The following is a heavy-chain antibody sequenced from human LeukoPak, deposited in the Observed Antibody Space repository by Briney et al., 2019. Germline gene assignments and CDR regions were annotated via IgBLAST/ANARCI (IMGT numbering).Heavy chain of an antibody. CDR1: GGSISSYY. Sequence: PSETLSLTCTVSGGSISSYYWGWIRQPPGKGLEWIGSIYYSGSTYYNPSLKSRVTISVDTSKNQFSLKLSSVTAADTAVYYCARLAYGSGKKGWAAKYYFDYWGQGTLVTVSS. D-gene: IGHD3-10*01. V-gene: IGHV4-39*01. CDR2: IYYSGST. J-gene: IGHJ4*02. CDR3: ARLAYGSGKKGWAAKYYFDY.